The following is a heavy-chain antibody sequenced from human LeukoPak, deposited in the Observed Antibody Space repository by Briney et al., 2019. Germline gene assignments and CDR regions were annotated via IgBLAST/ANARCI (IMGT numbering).Heavy chain of an antibody. Sequence: ASVKVSCKVSGYTLTELSMHWVRQAPGKGLEWMGWISAYNGNANYAQKLQGRVTMTTDTSTSTAYMELRSLRSDDTAVYYCARCPAEGAADHWGQGTLVTVSS. CDR1: GYTLTELS. V-gene: IGHV1-18*01. CDR3: ARCPAEGAADH. J-gene: IGHJ4*02. CDR2: ISAYNGNA. D-gene: IGHD1-26*01.